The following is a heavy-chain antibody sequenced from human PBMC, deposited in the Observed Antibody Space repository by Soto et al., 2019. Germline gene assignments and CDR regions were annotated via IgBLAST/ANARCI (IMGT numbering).Heavy chain of an antibody. Sequence: SVKDSCKATGGTFSSYAISRVRQAPGQGLEWMGGIIPIFGTANYAQKFQGRVTITADKSTSTAYTELSSLRSEDTAVYYCARAGYCSGGSCYSYAFDIWGQGTMVTVSS. J-gene: IGHJ3*02. CDR3: ARAGYCSGGSCYSYAFDI. CDR1: GGTFSSYA. D-gene: IGHD2-15*01. CDR2: IIPIFGTA. V-gene: IGHV1-69*06.